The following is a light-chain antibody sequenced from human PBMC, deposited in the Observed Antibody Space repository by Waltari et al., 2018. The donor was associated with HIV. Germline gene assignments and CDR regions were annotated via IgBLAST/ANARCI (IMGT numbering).Light chain of an antibody. CDR2: QDN. Sequence: SYEVTQPPSVAVSPGQTATIPRSGYELGDKYTCWYQQKPGQPPLLVIYQDNKRPSGIPERFSGSSSGHTATLTISGTLPMDEADYYCQAWGSTTSGVFGRGTRLTVL. CDR1: ELGDKY. J-gene: IGLJ3*02. CDR3: QAWGSTTSGV. V-gene: IGLV3-1*01.